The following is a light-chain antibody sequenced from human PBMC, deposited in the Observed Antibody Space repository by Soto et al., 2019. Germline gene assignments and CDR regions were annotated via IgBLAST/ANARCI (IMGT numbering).Light chain of an antibody. CDR2: EVS. J-gene: IGLJ2*01. V-gene: IGLV2-8*01. CDR1: SSDVGGYNY. CDR3: SSYEGNNNYVG. Sequence: QSALTQPPSASGSPGQSVTISCTGTSSDVGGYNYVSWYQQHPGKAPKLMIYEVSKRPSGVPDRFSGSKSGNTAFLTVDGLQAEDEAENYCSSYEGNNNYVGCGGGTK.